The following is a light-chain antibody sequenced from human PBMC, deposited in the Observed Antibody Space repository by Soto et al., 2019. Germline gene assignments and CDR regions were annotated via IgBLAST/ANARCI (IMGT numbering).Light chain of an antibody. V-gene: IGKV1-5*03. CDR3: QQYNSYSGT. Sequence: EIQITQSPSTVSASVGDRVTITCRASQSISSWLAWYQQKPGKAPKLLIYKASSLESGVPSRFSGSGSGTEFTLTISSLQPDDFATYYCQQYNSYSGTFGQGTKVDIK. CDR2: KAS. CDR1: QSISSW. J-gene: IGKJ1*01.